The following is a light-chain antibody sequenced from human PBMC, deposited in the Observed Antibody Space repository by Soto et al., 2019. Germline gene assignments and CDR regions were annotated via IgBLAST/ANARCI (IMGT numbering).Light chain of an antibody. CDR2: EVS. CDR1: SSDVGAYNF. V-gene: IGLV2-23*02. CDR3: CSFAGSSTLV. Sequence: QSALTQPASVSGSPGQSITISCTGTSSDVGAYNFVSWHQHHPGKAPKLIIYEVSKRPSGVSNRFSGSKSGNTASLTISGLQAEDEADYYCCSFAGSSTLVFGGGTKLTVL. J-gene: IGLJ2*01.